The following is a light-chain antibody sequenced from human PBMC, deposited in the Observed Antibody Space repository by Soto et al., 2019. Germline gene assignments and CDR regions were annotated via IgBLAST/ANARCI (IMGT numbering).Light chain of an antibody. CDR1: QTVISNY. Sequence: EIVLTQSPGTLSLSPGERATLSCRASQTVISNYLAWYQQKPGQAPRLLIYGAFSRATGIPDRFSGSGSGTDFTLTISRLEPEDFAVDYCQHYGSSPQTFGQGTKVEIK. V-gene: IGKV3-20*01. J-gene: IGKJ1*01. CDR3: QHYGSSPQT. CDR2: GAF.